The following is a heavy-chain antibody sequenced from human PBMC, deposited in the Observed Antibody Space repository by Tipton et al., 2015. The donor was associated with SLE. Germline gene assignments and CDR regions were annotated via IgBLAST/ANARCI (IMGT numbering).Heavy chain of an antibody. CDR3: AKGESDNYYFDY. D-gene: IGHD4-23*01. J-gene: IGHJ4*02. V-gene: IGHV3-23*01. Sequence: SLRLSCAASGFTFSSYAMSWVRQAPGKGLEWVSAISGSGGSTYYADSVKGRFTISRDNSKNTLYLQMNSLRAEDTAVYYCAKGESDNYYFDYWGQGTLVTVSS. CDR1: GFTFSSYA. CDR2: ISGSGGST.